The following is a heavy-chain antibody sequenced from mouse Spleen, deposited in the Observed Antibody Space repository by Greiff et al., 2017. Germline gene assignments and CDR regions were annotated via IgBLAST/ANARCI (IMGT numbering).Heavy chain of an antibody. J-gene: IGHJ2*01. CDR3: ARWDDYGGYFDY. CDR1: GYAFSSSW. Sequence: QVQLQQSGPELVKPGASVKISCKASGYAFSSSWMNWVKQRPGKGLEWIGRIYPGDGDTNYNGKFKGKATLTADKSSSTAYMQLSSLTSEDSAVYFCARWDDYGGYFDYWGQGTTLTVSS. D-gene: IGHD2-4*01. CDR2: IYPGDGDT. V-gene: IGHV1-82*01.